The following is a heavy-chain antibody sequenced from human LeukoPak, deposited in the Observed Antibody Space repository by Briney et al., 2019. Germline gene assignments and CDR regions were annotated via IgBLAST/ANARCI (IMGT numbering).Heavy chain of an antibody. CDR1: GFTFSSYW. D-gene: IGHD6-13*01. CDR2: IKQDGSEK. V-gene: IGHV3-7*03. Sequence: GGSLRLSCAASGFTFSSYWRSWVRQAPGKGLEWVANIKQDGSEKYYVDSVKGRFTISRDNAKNSLYLQMNSLRAEDTAVYYCARDIDTAAGTGDAFDIWGQGTVVTVSS. CDR3: ARDIDTAAGTGDAFDI. J-gene: IGHJ3*02.